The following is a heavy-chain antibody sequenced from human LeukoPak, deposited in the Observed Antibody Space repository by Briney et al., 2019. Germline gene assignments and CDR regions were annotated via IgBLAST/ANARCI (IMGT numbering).Heavy chain of an antibody. CDR2: IYYSGST. D-gene: IGHD4-23*01. V-gene: IGHV4-59*01. Sequence: SETLSLTCTVSGGSIGSYYWSWIRQPPGKGLEWIGYIYYSGSTNYNPSLKSRVTISVDTSKNQFSLKLSSVTAADTAVYYCARTVDYGGVFDYWGQGTLVTVSS. J-gene: IGHJ4*02. CDR1: GGSIGSYY. CDR3: ARTVDYGGVFDY.